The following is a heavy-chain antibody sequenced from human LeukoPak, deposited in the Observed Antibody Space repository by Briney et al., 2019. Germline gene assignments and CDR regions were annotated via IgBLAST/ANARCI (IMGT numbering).Heavy chain of an antibody. V-gene: IGHV1-69*05. CDR3: ARALYYYGSGSYSDY. CDR2: IIPIFGTA. CDR1: GGTFSSYA. J-gene: IGHJ4*02. Sequence: ASVKVSCKASGGTFSSYAISWVRQAPGQGLEWMGGIIPIFGTANYAQKFQGRVTITTDESTSTAYMELSSLRSEDTAVYYCARALYYYGSGSYSDYWGQGTLVTVSS. D-gene: IGHD3-10*01.